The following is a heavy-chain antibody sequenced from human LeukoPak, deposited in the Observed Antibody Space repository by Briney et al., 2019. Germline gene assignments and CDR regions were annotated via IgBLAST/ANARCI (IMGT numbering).Heavy chain of an antibody. CDR2: ISGSGGST. CDR1: GFTFSSYA. D-gene: IGHD4-17*01. CDR3: AKAIGDDGDYVPYYAFGI. Sequence: GGSLRLSCAASGFTFSSYAMSWVRQAPGKGLEWVSAISGSGGSTYYADSVKGRFTISRDNSKNTLYLQMNSLRAEDTAVYYCAKAIGDDGDYVPYYAFGIWGQGTMVTVSS. J-gene: IGHJ3*02. V-gene: IGHV3-23*01.